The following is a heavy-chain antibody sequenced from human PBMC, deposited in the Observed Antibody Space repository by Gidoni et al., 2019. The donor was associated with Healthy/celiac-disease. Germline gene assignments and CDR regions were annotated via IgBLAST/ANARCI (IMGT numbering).Heavy chain of an antibody. D-gene: IGHD3-22*01. Sequence: EVQRVEAGGGWVQPGGALRLTCAASGFTFSSYSMNWVRQAPGKGLEWVSYISSSSSTIYYADSVKGRFTISRYNAKNSLSLQMTSLRAEDTAVYYCARGYDSSGYSYWGQGTLVTVSS. V-gene: IGHV3-48*04. CDR1: GFTFSSYS. J-gene: IGHJ4*02. CDR3: ARGYDSSGYSY. CDR2: ISSSSSTI.